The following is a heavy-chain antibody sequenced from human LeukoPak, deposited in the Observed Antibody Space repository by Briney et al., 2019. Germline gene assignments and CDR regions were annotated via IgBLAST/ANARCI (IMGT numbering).Heavy chain of an antibody. J-gene: IGHJ4*02. CDR1: GFTFSS. V-gene: IGHV3-21*01. D-gene: IGHD1-26*01. Sequence: GGSLRLSCAAPGFTFSSMNWVRQAPGKGLEWVSSISSSSSYIYYADSVKGRFTISRDNAKNSLYLQMNSLRAEDTAVYYCAREVGATFGLSDYWGQGTLVTVSS. CDR3: AREVGATFGLSDY. CDR2: ISSSSSYI.